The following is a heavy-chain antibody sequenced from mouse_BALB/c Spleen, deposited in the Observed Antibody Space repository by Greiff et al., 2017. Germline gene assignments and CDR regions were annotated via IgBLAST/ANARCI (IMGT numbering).Heavy chain of an antibody. J-gene: IGHJ3*01. CDR1: GFTFTDYY. CDR3: ARDGSSAFAY. D-gene: IGHD3-1*01. Sequence: EVQRVESGGGLVQPGGSLRLSCATSGFTFTDYYMSWVRQPPGKALEWLGFIRNKANGYTTEYSASVKGRFTISRDNSQSILYLQMNTLRAEDSATYYCARDGSSAFAYWGQGTLVTVSA. V-gene: IGHV7-3*02. CDR2: IRNKANGYTT.